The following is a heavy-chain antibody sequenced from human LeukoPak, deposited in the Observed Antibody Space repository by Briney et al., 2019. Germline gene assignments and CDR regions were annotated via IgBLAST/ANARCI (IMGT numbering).Heavy chain of an antibody. D-gene: IGHD3-10*01. CDR2: IWYDGSNK. Sequence: GGSLRLSCAASGFTFSSYGMHWVRQAPGKGLEWVAVIWYDGSNKYYADSVKGRFTISRDNSKNTLYLQMNSLRAEDTAVYYCAKGPYGSGSYYEDAYFDYWGQGTLVTVSS. CDR3: AKGPYGSGSYYEDAYFDY. CDR1: GFTFSSYG. J-gene: IGHJ4*02. V-gene: IGHV3-30*02.